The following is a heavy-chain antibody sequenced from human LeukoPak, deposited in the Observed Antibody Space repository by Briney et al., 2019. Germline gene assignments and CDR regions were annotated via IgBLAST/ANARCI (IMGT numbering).Heavy chain of an antibody. J-gene: IGHJ4*02. CDR3: ARDPRTPAFDF. CDR1: GDSVSSNSAA. D-gene: IGHD1-14*01. V-gene: IGHV6-1*01. CDR2: TYYRSKWYN. Sequence: SGTLSLTCAISGDSVSSNSAAWSWIRQSPSRGLEWLGTTYYRSKWYNDYAVSVESRITINPDTSKNQFSLQLNSVTPEDTAVYYCARDPRTPAFDFWGQGTLVTVYS.